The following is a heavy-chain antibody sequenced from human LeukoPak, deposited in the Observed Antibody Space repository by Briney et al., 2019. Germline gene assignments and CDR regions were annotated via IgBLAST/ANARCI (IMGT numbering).Heavy chain of an antibody. V-gene: IGHV3-48*03. J-gene: IGHJ6*02. Sequence: GGSLRLSCAASGFTFSSYEMNWVRQAPGKGLEWVSYISSSGSTIYYADSVKGRFTISRDNAKNSMFLQMNSLRAEDTAVYYCARGAPTIDNYYYGMDVWGQGTTVTVS. D-gene: IGHD3-9*01. CDR1: GFTFSSYE. CDR2: ISSSGSTI. CDR3: ARGAPTIDNYYYGMDV.